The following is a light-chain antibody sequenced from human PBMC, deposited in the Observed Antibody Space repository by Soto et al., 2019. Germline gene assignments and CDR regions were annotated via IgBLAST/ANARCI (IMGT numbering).Light chain of an antibody. CDR2: DAS. CDR1: QTVNTW. V-gene: IGKV1-5*01. J-gene: IGKJ2*01. CDR3: QQSYSTPYT. Sequence: DIQLTQSPSTLSASVGERVTITCRASQTVNTWLAWYQHKPGKAPKLLIYDASVLETGVPSRFSGFSSGTEFTLTISSLQPDDFATYYCQQSYSTPYTFGQGTKLEIK.